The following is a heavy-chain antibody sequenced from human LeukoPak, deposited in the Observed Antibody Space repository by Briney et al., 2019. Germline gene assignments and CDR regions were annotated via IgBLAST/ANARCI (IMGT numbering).Heavy chain of an antibody. D-gene: IGHD4-17*01. CDR1: GFTFSSYA. J-gene: IGHJ4*02. Sequence: GGSLRLPCAASGFTFSSYAMNWVRQAPGKGLEWVSTITTSGGGTYYADSVKGRFTISRDNSRNTLFLQLNALRAEDTAVYYCAKGSYGDYENWGQGTLVTVSS. CDR3: AKGSYGDYEN. V-gene: IGHV3-23*01. CDR2: ITTSGGGT.